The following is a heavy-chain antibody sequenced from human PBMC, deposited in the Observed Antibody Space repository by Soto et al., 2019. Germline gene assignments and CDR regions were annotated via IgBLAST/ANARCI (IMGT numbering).Heavy chain of an antibody. CDR3: ARWLRYFDWLRSPDYYYYGMDV. D-gene: IGHD3-9*01. Sequence: SVKVSCKASGGTFSSYAISWVRQAPGQGLEWMGGIIPIFGTANYAQKFQGRVTITADESTSTAYMELSSLRSEDTAVYYCARWLRYFDWLRSPDYYYYGMDVWGQGTTVTVSS. J-gene: IGHJ6*02. CDR1: GGTFSSYA. V-gene: IGHV1-69*13. CDR2: IIPIFGTA.